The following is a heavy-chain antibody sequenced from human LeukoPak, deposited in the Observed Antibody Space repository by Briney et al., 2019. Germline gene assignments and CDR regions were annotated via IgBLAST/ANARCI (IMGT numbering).Heavy chain of an antibody. CDR2: INWNGGST. CDR3: ARELITGTNGRAFDP. D-gene: IGHD1-20*01. V-gene: IGHV3-20*04. CDR1: GFRFDDYG. J-gene: IGHJ5*02. Sequence: PGGSLRLSCAAPGFRFDDYGLTWVRQAPGKGLEWVSGINWNGGSTSYADSVKGRFMISRDNAKNSLYLQMNSLRAEDTAVYYCARELITGTNGRAFDPWGQGTLVTVSS.